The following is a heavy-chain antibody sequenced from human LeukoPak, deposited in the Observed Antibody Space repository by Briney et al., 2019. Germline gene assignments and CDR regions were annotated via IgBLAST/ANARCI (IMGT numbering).Heavy chain of an antibody. J-gene: IGHJ4*02. D-gene: IGHD2-2*01. CDR2: INPNSGGT. CDR3: ASEYCSSTSCYGY. CDR1: GYTFTGYY. Sequence: ASVKVSCKASGYTFTGYYMHWVRQAPGQGLEWIGWINPNSGGTNYAQKFQGRVTMTRDTSISTAYMELSRLRSDDTAVYYCASEYCSSTSCYGYWGQGTLVTVSS. V-gene: IGHV1-2*02.